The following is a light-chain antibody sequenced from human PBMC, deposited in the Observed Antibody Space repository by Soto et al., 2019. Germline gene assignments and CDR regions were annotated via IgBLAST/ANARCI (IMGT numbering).Light chain of an antibody. CDR1: QSVGTK. CDR3: QQYGSSPPWT. CDR2: GAS. J-gene: IGKJ1*01. Sequence: IVMTQSPSTLSVSPGERSDLSFMASQSVGTKLAWYQQTPGQAPRLLIYGASSRATGIPDRFSGSGSGTDFTLTISRLEPEDFAVYYCQQYGSSPPWTFGQGTKVDIK. V-gene: IGKV3-20*01.